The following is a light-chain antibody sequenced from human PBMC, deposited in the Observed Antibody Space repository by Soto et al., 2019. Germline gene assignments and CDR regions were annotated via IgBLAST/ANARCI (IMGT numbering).Light chain of an antibody. CDR2: SNN. Sequence: QSVLTQPPSGSGTPGQRVAISCSGSSSNIGSNTGNWYQQLPGTATKLLIYSNNQRPSGVPDRFSGSKSGTSASLAISGLQSEDEAAYYCAAWDDSLNGYVFGSGTKVTVL. CDR1: SSNIGSNT. J-gene: IGLJ1*01. V-gene: IGLV1-44*01. CDR3: AAWDDSLNGYV.